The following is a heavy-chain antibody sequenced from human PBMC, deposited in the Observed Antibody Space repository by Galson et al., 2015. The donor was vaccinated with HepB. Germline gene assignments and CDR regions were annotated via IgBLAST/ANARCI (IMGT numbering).Heavy chain of an antibody. Sequence: CKASGGTFSSYAFSWVRQAPGQGLEWMGGIIPIFGTANYAQKFQGRVTITADESTSTAYMELSSLRSEDTAVYYCARRRITIFGVVIRDDGYMDVWGKGTTVTVSS. CDR3: ARRRITIFGVVIRDDGYMDV. D-gene: IGHD3-3*01. J-gene: IGHJ6*03. CDR2: IIPIFGTA. CDR1: GGTFSSYA. V-gene: IGHV1-69*01.